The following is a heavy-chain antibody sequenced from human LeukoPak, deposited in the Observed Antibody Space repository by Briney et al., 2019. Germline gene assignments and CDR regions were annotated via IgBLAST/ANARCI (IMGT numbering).Heavy chain of an antibody. J-gene: IGHJ4*02. Sequence: PGGSLRLSCAASGLTFSGSGIHWVRQASGKGLEWLGRIGRQGDSDATRYAASLKGKFTISRVASRNTAYLQMNSLKTEDTAVYYCAGDYNFLTGLNYWGQGTLVTVSS. CDR1: GLTFSGSG. V-gene: IGHV3-73*01. D-gene: IGHD3-9*01. CDR3: AGDYNFLTGLNY. CDR2: IGRQGDSDAT.